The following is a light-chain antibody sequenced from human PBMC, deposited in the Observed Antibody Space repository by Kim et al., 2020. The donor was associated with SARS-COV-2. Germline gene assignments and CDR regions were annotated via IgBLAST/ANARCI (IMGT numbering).Light chain of an antibody. CDR3: PSYDSIRSGWV. V-gene: IGLV1-40*01. CDR2: GTS. CDR1: SHIGAGGEV. Sequence: SVTTSTCGSSHIGAGGEVVCWHQLLPATPPHLLFSGTSHRPSVLPGLFSGTKSGTAASLAITVLQAEDDADYCCPSYDSIRSGWVFGGGTKLTVL. J-gene: IGLJ3*02.